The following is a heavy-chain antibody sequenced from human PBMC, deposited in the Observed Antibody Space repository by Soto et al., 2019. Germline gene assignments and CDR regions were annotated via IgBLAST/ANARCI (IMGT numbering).Heavy chain of an antibody. CDR3: AKDLPGEFLPTCFDP. D-gene: IGHD3-16*01. V-gene: IGHV3-23*01. CDR1: GFTFSSYA. CDR2: ISGSGTST. J-gene: IGHJ5*02. Sequence: GVSLRLSCAASGFTFSSYAMIWVRQGPGKGLEWISAISGSGTSTYYVDSVKGRFTISRDNSKNTLYLQMNSLRAEDTAVYYCAKDLPGEFLPTCFDPWGQGTLVTVS.